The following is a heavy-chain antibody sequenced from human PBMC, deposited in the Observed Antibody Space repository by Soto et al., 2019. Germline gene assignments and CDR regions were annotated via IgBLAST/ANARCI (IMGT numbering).Heavy chain of an antibody. CDR3: ARNGDYYGSGSYLYYYYYGMDV. D-gene: IGHD3-10*01. CDR1: GGSISSYY. CDR2: IYTSGST. J-gene: IGHJ6*02. Sequence: NPSETLSLTCTVSGGSISSYYWSWIRQPAGKGLEWIGRIYTSGSTNYNPSLKSRVTMSVDTSKNQFSLKLSSVTAADTAVYYCARNGDYYGSGSYLYYYYYGMDVWGQGTTVTVSS. V-gene: IGHV4-4*07.